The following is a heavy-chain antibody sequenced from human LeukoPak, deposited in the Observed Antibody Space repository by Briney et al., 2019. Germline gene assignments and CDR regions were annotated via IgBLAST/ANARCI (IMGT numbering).Heavy chain of an antibody. Sequence: SETLSLTCVVSGGSISTDSFYWAWIRQPPGQGLEWIGSIYYTGSTYYNPSLKSRISMSVDTSKNQFSLKLRSVTATDTSIFYCARHGGSRSFDYWGQGTLVTVAS. J-gene: IGHJ4*02. V-gene: IGHV4-39*01. CDR3: ARHGGSRSFDY. D-gene: IGHD3-16*01. CDR1: GGSISTDSFY. CDR2: IYYTGST.